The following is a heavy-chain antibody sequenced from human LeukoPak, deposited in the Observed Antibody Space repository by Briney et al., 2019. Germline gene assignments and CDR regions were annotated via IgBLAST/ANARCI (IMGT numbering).Heavy chain of an antibody. V-gene: IGHV1-69*13. Sequence: SVKVTCKASGGTFSSYAISWVRQAPGQGLEWMGGIIPIFGTANYAQKFQGRVTITADESTSTAYMELSSLRSEDTAVYYCARDIVVVPALGGWFDPWGQGTLVTVSS. CDR2: IIPIFGTA. CDR1: GGTFSSYA. D-gene: IGHD2-2*01. CDR3: ARDIVVVPALGGWFDP. J-gene: IGHJ5*02.